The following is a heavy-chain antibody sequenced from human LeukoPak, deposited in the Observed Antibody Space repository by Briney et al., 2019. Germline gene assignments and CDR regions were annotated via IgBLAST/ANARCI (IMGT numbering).Heavy chain of an antibody. Sequence: GGSLRLSCAASGFTFSSYWMSWVRQAPGKGLEWVANIKQDGSEKYYVDSVKGRFTISRDNAKNSLYLQMNSLRAEDTAVYYCARIFDDYSNYGGWYSDYWGQGTLVTVSS. CDR3: ARIFDDYSNYGGWYSDY. D-gene: IGHD4-11*01. CDR1: GFTFSSYW. V-gene: IGHV3-7*01. J-gene: IGHJ4*02. CDR2: IKQDGSEK.